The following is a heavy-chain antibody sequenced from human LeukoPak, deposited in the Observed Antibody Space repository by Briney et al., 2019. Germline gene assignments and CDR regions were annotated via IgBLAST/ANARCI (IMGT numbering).Heavy chain of an antibody. J-gene: IGHJ4*02. D-gene: IGHD5-18*01. CDR1: GFTFSINE. V-gene: IGHV3-13*01. CDR3: ARGGKTAMSDY. Sequence: GGSLRLSCTASGFTFSINEMHWVRQATGKGLEWVSGVGTVGDKYYADSVKGRFIISREDAKNSVYLQMNSLRAGDTAVYYCARGGKTAMSDYWGQGTLVTVSS. CDR2: VGTVGDK.